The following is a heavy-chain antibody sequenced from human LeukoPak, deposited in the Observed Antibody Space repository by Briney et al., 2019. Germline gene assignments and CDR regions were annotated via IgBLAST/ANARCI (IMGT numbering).Heavy chain of an antibody. J-gene: IGHJ3*02. V-gene: IGHV4-59*01. Sequence: TSETLSLTCIVSGGSISSYYWSWLRQPPGKGLEWIGYMYNSGSTNFYSSLKSRVAISLDTSKNQFSLKLTSVTAADTAVYYCARVNNYDILTGPNVFDIWGQGTLVTVSS. CDR1: GGSISSYY. D-gene: IGHD3-9*01. CDR2: MYNSGST. CDR3: ARVNNYDILTGPNVFDI.